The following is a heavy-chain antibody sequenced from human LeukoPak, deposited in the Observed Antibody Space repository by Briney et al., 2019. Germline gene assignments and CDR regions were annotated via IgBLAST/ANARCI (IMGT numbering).Heavy chain of an antibody. Sequence: AASVKVSCKASGYTFTSYGISWVRQAPGHGLEWMGWISAYNGNTNYAQKLQGRVTMTTDTSTSTAYMELRSLRSDDTAVYYCARVSMTTVVMGEDYWGQGTLVTVSS. CDR1: GYTFTSYG. J-gene: IGHJ4*02. D-gene: IGHD4-23*01. CDR3: ARVSMTTVVMGEDY. V-gene: IGHV1-18*01. CDR2: ISAYNGNT.